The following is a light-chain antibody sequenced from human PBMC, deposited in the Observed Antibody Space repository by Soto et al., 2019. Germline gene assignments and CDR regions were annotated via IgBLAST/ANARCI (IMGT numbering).Light chain of an antibody. CDR3: PVWDNSSDQGV. V-gene: IGLV3-21*02. Sequence: SYELTHPPSGSGAPGQTARITFGGNNIGCKSVHCYQQKPRQAPVLVVYDDSDRPSGIPERFSGSNSGNTGTLTISRVEDGDEADYYCPVWDNSSDQGVFGERTKLTVL. CDR2: DDS. CDR1: NIGCKS. J-gene: IGLJ3*02.